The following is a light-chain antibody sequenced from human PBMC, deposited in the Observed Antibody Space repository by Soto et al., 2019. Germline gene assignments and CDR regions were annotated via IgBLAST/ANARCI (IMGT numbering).Light chain of an antibody. CDR2: DAS. CDR1: QSISSRF. Sequence: EIVLTQSPGTLSLSPWERATLSCRASQSISSRFLACYQQNVGQAPRLLIYDASTRATGIPDRFSGSGSGTDFTLTISRLEPEDFAVYYCQQYGSSGTFGQGTKVDIK. V-gene: IGKV3-20*01. CDR3: QQYGSSGT. J-gene: IGKJ1*01.